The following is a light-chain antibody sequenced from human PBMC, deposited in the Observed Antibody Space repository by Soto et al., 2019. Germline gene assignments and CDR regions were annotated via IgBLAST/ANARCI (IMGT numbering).Light chain of an antibody. CDR1: QSIGDT. J-gene: IGKJ5*01. Sequence: EIGMTQSPATLSLSPWGRATLSCRASQSIGDTLAWYQQKPGQAPRLLIYGASSRATGIPDRFSGSGSGTDFTLTISRLEPEDFAVYYCQQYGSSPLITFGQGTRLEI. V-gene: IGKV3-20*01. CDR2: GAS. CDR3: QQYGSSPLIT.